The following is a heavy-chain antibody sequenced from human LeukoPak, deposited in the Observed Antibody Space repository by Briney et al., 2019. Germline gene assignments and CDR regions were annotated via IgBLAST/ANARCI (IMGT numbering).Heavy chain of an antibody. J-gene: IGHJ4*02. Sequence: GGSLRLSCTASGFSFSTCWMNWVRQAPGKGLEWVANIKHDGSVKYYVDSVKGRFTISRDNAMQSLYLQMNSLRAEDTAVYYCAGGVSYWGRGTLVTVSS. CDR2: IKHDGSVK. CDR3: AGGVSY. CDR1: GFSFSTCW. V-gene: IGHV3-7*04.